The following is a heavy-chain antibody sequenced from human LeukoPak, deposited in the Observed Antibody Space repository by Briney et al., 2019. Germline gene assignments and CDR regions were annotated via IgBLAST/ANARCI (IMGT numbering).Heavy chain of an antibody. CDR2: IFFSGHS. Sequence: SETLPLTCTVSGAFSSRFYWSWVRQSPGKGLEWIGNIFFSGHSNYNPSLTGRVTISPDTSKSQFSLKMTSVTAADTALYYCARIDPLGYFDQWGQGTLVTVSS. CDR3: ARIDPLGYFDQ. J-gene: IGHJ4*02. V-gene: IGHV4-59*13. CDR1: GAFSSRFY.